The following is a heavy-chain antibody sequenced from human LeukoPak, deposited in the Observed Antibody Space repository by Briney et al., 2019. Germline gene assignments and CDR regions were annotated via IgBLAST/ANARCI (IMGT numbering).Heavy chain of an antibody. V-gene: IGHV4-39*07. CDR1: GGSISSSSYY. J-gene: IGHJ4*02. CDR2: IYYSGST. CDR3: ARRGTYGSGSYYELD. D-gene: IGHD3-10*01. Sequence: SETLSLTCTVSGGSISSSSYYWGWIRQPPGKGLEWIGSIYYSGSTYYNPSLKSRVTISVDTSENQFSLKLSSVTAADTAVYYCARRGTYGSGSYYELDWGQGTLVTVSS.